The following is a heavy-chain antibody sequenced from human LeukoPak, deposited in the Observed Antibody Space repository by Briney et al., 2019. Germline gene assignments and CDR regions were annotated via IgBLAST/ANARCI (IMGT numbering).Heavy chain of an antibody. CDR2: INPNSGGT. CDR3: ARDSGWFGAFGYNWFDP. Sequence: AASVKVSCKASGYTFTSYAMHWVRQAPGQGLEWMGWINPNSGGTNYAQKFQGRVTMTRDTSISTAYMELSRLRSDDTAVYYCARDSGWFGAFGYNWFDPWGQGTLVTVSS. D-gene: IGHD3-10*01. CDR1: GYTFTSYA. V-gene: IGHV1-2*02. J-gene: IGHJ5*02.